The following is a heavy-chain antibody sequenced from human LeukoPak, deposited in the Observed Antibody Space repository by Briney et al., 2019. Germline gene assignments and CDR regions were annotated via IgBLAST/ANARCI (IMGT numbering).Heavy chain of an antibody. CDR1: GGSIDSYY. CDR3: ARVYQSAEYYFDY. Sequence: SETLSLTCTVSGGSIDSYYWIWIRQPPGKGLEWIGYIYYTGSTEYHPSLKSRVTISLDTSNNQFSLKLTSVTAADTAVYYCARVYQSAEYYFDYWGRGNLVSVSS. V-gene: IGHV4-59*01. D-gene: IGHD2-2*01. CDR2: IYYTGST. J-gene: IGHJ4*02.